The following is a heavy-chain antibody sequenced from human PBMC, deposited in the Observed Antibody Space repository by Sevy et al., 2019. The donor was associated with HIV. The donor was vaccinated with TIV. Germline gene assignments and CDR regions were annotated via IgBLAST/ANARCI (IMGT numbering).Heavy chain of an antibody. J-gene: IGHJ2*01. Sequence: HSETLSLTCAVSGYSISSGYYWGWIRQPPGKGLEWIGSIYHSGSTYYNPSLKSRVTISVDTSKNQFSLKLSSVTAADTAVYDCARQGGGNRRWYFDLWGRGTLVTVSS. CDR3: ARQGGGNRRWYFDL. D-gene: IGHD2-15*01. CDR2: IYHSGST. CDR1: GYSISSGYY. V-gene: IGHV4-38-2*01.